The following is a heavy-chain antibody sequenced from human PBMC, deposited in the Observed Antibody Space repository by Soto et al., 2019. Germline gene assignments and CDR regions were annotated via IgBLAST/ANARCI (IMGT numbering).Heavy chain of an antibody. Sequence: GGSLRLSCAASGFTFDDYGMSWVRQAPGKGLEWVSGINWNGGSTGYADSVKGRFTISRDNAKNSLYLQMNSLRAEDTALYHCARGNKDIVVVPAASRGYYYYYYMDVWGKGTTVTVSS. CDR3: ARGNKDIVVVPAASRGYYYYYYMDV. CDR1: GFTFDDYG. CDR2: INWNGGST. J-gene: IGHJ6*03. V-gene: IGHV3-20*01. D-gene: IGHD2-2*01.